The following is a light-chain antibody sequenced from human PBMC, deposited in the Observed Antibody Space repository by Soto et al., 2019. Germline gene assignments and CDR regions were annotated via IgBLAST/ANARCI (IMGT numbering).Light chain of an antibody. V-gene: IGKV3-20*01. J-gene: IGKJ2*01. Sequence: EIVLMQYPGTLSLSPGERATLSCRASQYMTRTYIAWYQQKPGQAPRLLIYAASNRATGIPDKFSGSGSGADYSLTISRLEPEDSAVYYCHQYDKAPQTFGQGTKVDIK. CDR1: QYMTRTY. CDR2: AAS. CDR3: HQYDKAPQT.